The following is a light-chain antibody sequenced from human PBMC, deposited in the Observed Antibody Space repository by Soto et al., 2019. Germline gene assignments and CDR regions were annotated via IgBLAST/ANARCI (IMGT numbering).Light chain of an antibody. CDR2: HAS. V-gene: IGKV1-5*01. CDR3: QQYNSYS. CDR1: QSISNW. J-gene: IGKJ1*01. Sequence: DIQMTQSPSTLPASVGDRVTITCRASQSISNWLAWYQQEPVTAPKVLLYHASNLQSGVPSRFSCSGSGTQFTLTISSLQPDDFATYYCQQYNSYSFGQGTKVDIK.